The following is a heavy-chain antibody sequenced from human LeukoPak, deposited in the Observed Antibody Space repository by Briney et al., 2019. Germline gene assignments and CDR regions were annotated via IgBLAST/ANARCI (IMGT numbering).Heavy chain of an antibody. Sequence: GGSLRLSCAASGFTFSTSWMGWVRQAPGKALEWVANIKQDGSETYYVDSVKGRFTISRDNAKNSLYLQMNSLRVEDTAVYYCAKEGGGYDDDVWESFIYHWGQGPLVTVSS. D-gene: IGHD3-16*01. CDR2: IKQDGSET. CDR1: GFTFSTSW. CDR3: AKEGGGYDDDVWESFIYH. V-gene: IGHV3-7*01. J-gene: IGHJ5*02.